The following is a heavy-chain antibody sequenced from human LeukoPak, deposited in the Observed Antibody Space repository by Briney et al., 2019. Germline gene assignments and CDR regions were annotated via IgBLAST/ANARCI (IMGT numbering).Heavy chain of an antibody. CDR1: GFTFSTFA. J-gene: IGHJ4*02. CDR3: ARDSSGRGYYDY. V-gene: IGHV3-23*01. CDR2: IFPSGGEI. D-gene: IGHD3-22*01. Sequence: GGSLRLSCAASGFTFSTFAMIWVRQPPGKGLEWVSSIFPSGGEIHYADSVKGRFTISRDISKNTLYLQMNSLKAEDTAVYYCARDSSGRGYYDYWGQGTLVTVSS.